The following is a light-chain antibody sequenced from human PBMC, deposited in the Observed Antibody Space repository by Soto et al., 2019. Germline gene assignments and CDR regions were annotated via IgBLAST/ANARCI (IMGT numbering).Light chain of an antibody. CDR2: KAS. J-gene: IGKJ1*01. V-gene: IGKV1-5*03. CDR3: QQYNSYPET. CDR1: QSISSW. Sequence: DIQMTQSPSTLSASVGDRGTITCRASQSISSWLAWYQQKPGKAAKLLIYKASSLESGVPSRFSGSGSGTEFTLTISSLQPDDFATYYCQQYNSYPETFGQGTKVEIK.